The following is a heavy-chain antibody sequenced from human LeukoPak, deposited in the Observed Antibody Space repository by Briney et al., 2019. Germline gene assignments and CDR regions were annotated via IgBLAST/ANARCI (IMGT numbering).Heavy chain of an antibody. V-gene: IGHV3-21*01. D-gene: IGHD6-19*01. CDR3: AKWEAGPEPDAFDI. Sequence: GGSLRLSCAASGFTFSSYSMNWVRQAPGKGLEWVSSISSRSSYIYYADSVKGRFTISRDNAKNSLYLQMNSLRAEDTAVYYCAKWEAGPEPDAFDIWGQGTMVTVSS. J-gene: IGHJ3*02. CDR1: GFTFSSYS. CDR2: ISSRSSYI.